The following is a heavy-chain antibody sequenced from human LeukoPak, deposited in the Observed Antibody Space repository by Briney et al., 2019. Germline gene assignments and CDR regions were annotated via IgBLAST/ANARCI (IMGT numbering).Heavy chain of an antibody. V-gene: IGHV3-43*01. CDR3: AKALQRLVVVVAAGFDY. D-gene: IGHD2-15*01. Sequence: GGSLRLSCAASGFTFDDYTMHWVRQAPGKGLEWVSLISWDGGSTYYADSVEGRFTISRDNSKNSLYLQMNSLRTEDTALYYCAKALQRLVVVVAAGFDYWGQGTLVTVSS. J-gene: IGHJ4*02. CDR2: ISWDGGST. CDR1: GFTFDDYT.